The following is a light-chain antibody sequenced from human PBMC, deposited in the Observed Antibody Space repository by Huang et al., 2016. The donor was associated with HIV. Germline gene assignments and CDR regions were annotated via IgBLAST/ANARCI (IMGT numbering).Light chain of an antibody. CDR3: QQSYSTPHT. CDR1: QSINIY. CDR2: AAS. Sequence: DFQLPNPPPSLPASVGDGVTIPSRASQSINIYLNWYQQKPGKAPKLLIYAASILQSGVPSSFSGSGSGTEFTLTISSLQPEDFATYYCQQSYSTPHTLGEGTKVEIK. V-gene: IGKV1-39*01. J-gene: IGKJ2*01.